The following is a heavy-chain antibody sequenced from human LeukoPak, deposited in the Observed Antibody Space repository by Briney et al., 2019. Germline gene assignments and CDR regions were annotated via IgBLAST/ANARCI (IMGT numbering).Heavy chain of an antibody. V-gene: IGHV3-23*01. CDR1: GFTFSSYD. D-gene: IGHD2-15*01. Sequence: GGALRLSCAASGFTFSSYDMTWVRQAPGRGLEWVSSIRPSGDNTYYGDSGKGRFTISRDNSRNTLYLQMNTLRAEDTAVYFCAKSPVSSCRGSFCYPFDYWGQGNLVTVSS. CDR3: AKSPVSSCRGSFCYPFDY. CDR2: IRPSGDNT. J-gene: IGHJ4*02.